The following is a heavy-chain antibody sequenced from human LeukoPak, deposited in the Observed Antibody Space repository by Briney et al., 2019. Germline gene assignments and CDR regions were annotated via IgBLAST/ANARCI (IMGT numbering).Heavy chain of an antibody. D-gene: IGHD6-19*01. J-gene: IGHJ4*02. V-gene: IGHV3-23*01. Sequence: GGSLRLSCAASGFTFNSYAMYWVRQAPGKGLEWVSGIFGSGGSAHYGDSEKGRFTISRDNSKNTVYLQMDSLRVEDTAVYYCGKTTTGYSSGRYPGWPVDYWGQGTLVTVSS. CDR2: IFGSGGSA. CDR1: GFTFNSYA. CDR3: GKTTTGYSSGRYPGWPVDY.